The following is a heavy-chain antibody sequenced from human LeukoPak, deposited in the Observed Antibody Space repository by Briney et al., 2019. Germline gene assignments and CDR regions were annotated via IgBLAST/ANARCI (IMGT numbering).Heavy chain of an antibody. CDR2: INPNSGGT. Sequence: ASVKVSCKASGYTFTGYYMHWVRQAPGQGLEWMGWINPNSGGTNYAQKFQGWVTMTRDTSISTAYMELSRLRSDDTAVYYCARVRIAAAGNGYYYGMDVWGQGTTVTVSS. D-gene: IGHD6-13*01. CDR1: GYTFTGYY. CDR3: ARVRIAAAGNGYYYGMDV. J-gene: IGHJ6*02. V-gene: IGHV1-2*04.